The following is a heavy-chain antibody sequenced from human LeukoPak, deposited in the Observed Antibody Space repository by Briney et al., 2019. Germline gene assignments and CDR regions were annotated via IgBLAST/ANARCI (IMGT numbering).Heavy chain of an antibody. J-gene: IGHJ5*02. Sequence: PSETLSLTCTVSGGSISSYYWSWIRQPPGKGLEXXXYIYYSGSTNYNPSLKSRVTISVDTSKNQISLKRSSVTAADTAVYYCARNRYYYDSSGYSFRWFDPWGQGTLVTVSS. CDR3: ARNRYYYDSSGYSFRWFDP. V-gene: IGHV4-59*01. CDR1: GGSISSYY. D-gene: IGHD3-22*01. CDR2: IYYSGST.